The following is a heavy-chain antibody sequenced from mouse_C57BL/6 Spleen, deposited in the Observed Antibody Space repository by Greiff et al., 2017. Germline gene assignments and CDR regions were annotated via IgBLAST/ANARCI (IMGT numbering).Heavy chain of an antibody. V-gene: IGHV1-72*01. J-gene: IGHJ4*01. Sequence: LQQPGAELVKPGASVKLSCKASGYTFTSYWMHWVKQRPGRGLEWIGRIDPNCGGTTYNEKFKSKATLTGDKPSSTAYMQLSSLTSEDSAVYDCASLIPGDYAMDYWGQGTSVTVSS. CDR2: IDPNCGGT. CDR1: GYTFTSYW. CDR3: ASLIPGDYAMDY.